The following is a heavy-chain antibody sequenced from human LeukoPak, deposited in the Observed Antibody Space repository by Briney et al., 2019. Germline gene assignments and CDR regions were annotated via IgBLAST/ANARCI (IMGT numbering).Heavy chain of an antibody. J-gene: IGHJ4*02. CDR2: IYISRST. D-gene: IGHD3-16*02. Sequence: SETLSVTCTVSGGSISSSNYYWSWIRQPAGKGLEWIGRIYISRSTNYNPSLKGRVTISVDTSKNQFSLKLSSVTAADTAVYYCAREPTPDGDYDYVWGSYRGHFDYWGQGTLVTVSS. CDR1: GGSISSSNYY. V-gene: IGHV4-61*02. CDR3: AREPTPDGDYDYVWGSYRGHFDY.